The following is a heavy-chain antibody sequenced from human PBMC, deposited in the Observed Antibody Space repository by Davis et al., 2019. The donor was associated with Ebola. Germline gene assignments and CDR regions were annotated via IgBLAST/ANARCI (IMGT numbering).Heavy chain of an antibody. J-gene: IGHJ6*02. Sequence: PSETLSLTCSVSGGSFSNYHWNWIRQPPGKGLEWIGYIHGSGSTNYNPSLKSRVSISVDTSKNQFTLRLNSVTAADAAVYYCARGLRYFDWLSLDVWGQGTTVTVSS. D-gene: IGHD3-9*01. CDR2: IHGSGST. CDR1: GGSFSNYH. V-gene: IGHV4-59*01. CDR3: ARGLRYFDWLSLDV.